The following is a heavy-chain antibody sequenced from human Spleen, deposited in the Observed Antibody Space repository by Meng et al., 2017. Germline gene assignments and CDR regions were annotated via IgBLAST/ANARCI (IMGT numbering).Heavy chain of an antibody. CDR3: ARTNGSGSYYNSGAFDI. CDR2: IYYSGST. CDR1: GYSISSGYY. V-gene: IGHV4-38-2*01. J-gene: IGHJ3*02. Sequence: SETLSLTCAVSGYSISSGYYWGWIRQPPGKGLEWIGNIYYSGSTYYNPSLKSRVTISVDTSKNQFSLKLSSVTAADTAVYYCARTNGSGSYYNSGAFDIWGQGTMVTVSS. D-gene: IGHD3-10*01.